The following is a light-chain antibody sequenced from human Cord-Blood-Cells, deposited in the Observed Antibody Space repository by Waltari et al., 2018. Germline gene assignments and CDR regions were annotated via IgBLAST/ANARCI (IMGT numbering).Light chain of an antibody. CDR3: QQYNSYWT. V-gene: IGKV1-5*03. CDR1: QSISSW. Sequence: DIQMTQSPSTLSASVGDRVTITCRAIQSISSWLAWYQQKPGKAPKLLLYMASSLESGVPSRFSGSGSGTEFTLTISSLQPDDFATYYCQQYNSYWTFGQGTKVEIK. CDR2: MAS. J-gene: IGKJ1*01.